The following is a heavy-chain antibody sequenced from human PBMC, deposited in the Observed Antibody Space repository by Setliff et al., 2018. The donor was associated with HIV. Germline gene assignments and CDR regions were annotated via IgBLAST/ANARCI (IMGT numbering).Heavy chain of an antibody. CDR2: INTSGST. CDR1: GGSVSNYY. J-gene: IGHJ3*01. CDR3: ARDRIEVVVDGPHDVFDV. Sequence: SETLSLTCTVSGGSVSNYYWTWIRQSAGKGLEWIGHINTSGSTKYNPSLKSRVTMSVDTSKNQFSLRLSSVTAADTAVYYCARDRIEVVVDGPHDVFDVWGRGTTVTVSS. D-gene: IGHD2-15*01. V-gene: IGHV4-4*07.